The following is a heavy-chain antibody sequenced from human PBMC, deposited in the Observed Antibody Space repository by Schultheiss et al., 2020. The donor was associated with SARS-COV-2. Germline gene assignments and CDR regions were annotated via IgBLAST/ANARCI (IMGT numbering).Heavy chain of an antibody. Sequence: SETLSLTCTVSGGSISSGGYYWSWIRQHPGKGLEWIGYIYYSGSTYYNPSLKSRVTISIDTSKNQFFMKLSSVTAADTAVYYCARPWRGYSSSEFDPWGQGTLVTVSS. J-gene: IGHJ5*02. D-gene: IGHD6-13*01. CDR2: IYYSGST. CDR1: GGSISSGGYY. V-gene: IGHV4-31*03. CDR3: ARPWRGYSSSEFDP.